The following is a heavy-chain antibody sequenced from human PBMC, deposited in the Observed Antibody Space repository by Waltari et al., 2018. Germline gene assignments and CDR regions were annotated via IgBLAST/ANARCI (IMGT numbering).Heavy chain of an antibody. CDR1: GGSIRGYF. D-gene: IGHD1-20*01. J-gene: IGHJ4*02. Sequence: QVQLQESGPGLVKPSETLSLTCSVSGGSIRGYFGNWIRQAPGKGLQWIGYIHHSGHTKCNPSPKGRLTMAVDTSKSQFSPRLTSLSATDTAVYYCARWDAPGRYFGDWGQGTPVTVSA. V-gene: IGHV4-59*08. CDR3: ARWDAPGRYFGD. CDR2: IHHSGHT.